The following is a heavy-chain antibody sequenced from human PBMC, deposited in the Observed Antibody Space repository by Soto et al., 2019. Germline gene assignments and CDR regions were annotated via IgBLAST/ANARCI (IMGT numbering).Heavy chain of an antibody. Sequence: PGGSLSLPCAASGFSFSSHWMSLVRPSPGKGLEWVANIRNGRGKKHYVDSVKGRFTISRDNAKSSPFLHMNSLRAEDTAVYSCARALKQGSTTRTGMDVWGKGTTVTVSS. CDR3: ARALKQGSTTRTGMDV. CDR2: IRNGRGKK. J-gene: IGHJ6*03. D-gene: IGHD2-2*01. V-gene: IGHV3-7*01. CDR1: GFSFSSHW.